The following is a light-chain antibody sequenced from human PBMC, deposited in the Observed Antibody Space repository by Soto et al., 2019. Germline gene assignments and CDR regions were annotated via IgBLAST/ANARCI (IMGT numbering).Light chain of an antibody. CDR1: HSVRGY. J-gene: IGKJ1*01. Sequence: DIVLTQSPCTLSFFPLEIATLSCRASHSVRGYLAWYQQKPGQGPRLLIYDVSIRATGIPARFSGTGSGTDFTLTISSLETEDFAVYYCQQNRNGWTFGQGTKVDIK. V-gene: IGKV3-11*01. CDR2: DVS. CDR3: QQNRNGWT.